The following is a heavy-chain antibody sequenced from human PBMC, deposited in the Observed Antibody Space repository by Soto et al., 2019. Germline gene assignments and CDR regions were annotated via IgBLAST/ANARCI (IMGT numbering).Heavy chain of an antibody. J-gene: IGHJ3*02. CDR2: IWYDGSNK. CDR1: GFTFSSYG. Sequence: QVQLVESGGGVVQPGRSLRLSCAASGFTFSSYGMHWVRQAPGKGLEWVAVIWYDGSNKYYADSVKGRFTISRDNSKNTLYLQMNSLRAEDTAVYYCARDSQLWLLGHAFDIWGQGTMVTVSS. V-gene: IGHV3-33*01. CDR3: ARDSQLWLLGHAFDI. D-gene: IGHD5-18*01.